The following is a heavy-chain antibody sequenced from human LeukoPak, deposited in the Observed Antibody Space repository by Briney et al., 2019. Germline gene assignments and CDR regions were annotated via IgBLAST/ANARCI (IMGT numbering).Heavy chain of an antibody. Sequence: ASVKVSCKASGYTFTSYDINWVRQATGQGLEWMGWMNPNSGNTGYAQKFQGRVTITRNTSISTAYMELSSLRSEDTAVYSCAVDSSSYSAFDIWGQGTMVTVSS. V-gene: IGHV1-8*03. CDR3: AVDSSSYSAFDI. D-gene: IGHD6-6*01. CDR2: MNPNSGNT. CDR1: GYTFTSYD. J-gene: IGHJ3*02.